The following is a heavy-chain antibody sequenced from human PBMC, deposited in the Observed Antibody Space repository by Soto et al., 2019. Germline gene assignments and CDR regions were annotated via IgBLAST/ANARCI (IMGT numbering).Heavy chain of an antibody. V-gene: IGHV4-30-2*01. J-gene: IGHJ5*02. CDR2: IYHSGST. Sequence: PSETLSLTYAVSGGSISSGGYPWSWIRQPPGKGLEWIGYIYHSGSTYYNPSLKSRITISIDRSKNQLSLKLSSVTAADTAVYYCARGMTTVTTLDHWGQGTLVTVSS. CDR1: GGSISSGGYP. CDR3: ARGMTTVTTLDH. D-gene: IGHD4-4*01.